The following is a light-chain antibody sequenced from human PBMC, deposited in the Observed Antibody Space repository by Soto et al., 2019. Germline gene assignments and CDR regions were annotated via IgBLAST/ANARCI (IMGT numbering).Light chain of an antibody. CDR2: VAS. J-gene: IGKJ4*01. CDR3: QQYNVWPLT. V-gene: IGKV3-15*01. CDR1: QRVSST. Sequence: EIVMTQSPATLSVSPGERATLSCRASQRVSSTLAWYQQKPGQTPKLLIYVASTRATGIPARFSGSGSGTEFTLTISSRQSEDFAVYYCQQYNVWPLTFGGGTKVEFK.